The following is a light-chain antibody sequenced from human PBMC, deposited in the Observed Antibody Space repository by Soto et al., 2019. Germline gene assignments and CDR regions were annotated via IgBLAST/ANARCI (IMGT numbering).Light chain of an antibody. CDR1: SSNIGNNA. J-gene: IGLJ2*01. CDR2: YDD. CDR3: AAWDDSLHGVV. Sequence: QPVLTQPPSVSEAPRQRVTISCSGSSSNIGNNAVNWYQQLPGKAPKLLIYYDDLLPSGVSDRFSGSKYGTSASLAISGVRSEDAADYYCAAWDDSLHGVVFGGGNKPTVL. V-gene: IGLV1-36*01.